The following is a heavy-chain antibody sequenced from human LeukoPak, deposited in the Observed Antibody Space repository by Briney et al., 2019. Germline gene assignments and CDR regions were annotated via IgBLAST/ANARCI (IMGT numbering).Heavy chain of an antibody. D-gene: IGHD6-19*01. J-gene: IGHJ4*02. CDR3: ARGRGSGWPFDY. CDR2: IYSGGST. CDR1: GFTVSSNY. Sequence: GGSLRLSCAGSGFTVSSNYMSWVRQAPGKGLEWVSVIYSGGSTYYADSVKGRFTISRDSSKNMLYLQMNSLRAEDTAVYYCARGRGSGWPFDYWGQGTLVTVSS. V-gene: IGHV3-66*01.